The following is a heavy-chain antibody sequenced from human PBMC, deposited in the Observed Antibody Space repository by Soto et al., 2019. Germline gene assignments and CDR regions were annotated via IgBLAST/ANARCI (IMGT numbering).Heavy chain of an antibody. CDR1: GLTFSGSA. D-gene: IGHD3-10*01. J-gene: IGHJ6*03. CDR2: IRSKANSYAT. V-gene: IGHV3-73*01. Sequence: GGSLRLSCAASGLTFSGSAMHWVRQASGKGLEWVGRIRSKANSYATAYAASVKGRFTISRDDSKNTAYLQMNSLKTEDTAVYYCTRGDGDYYYYYYMDVWGKGTTVTVSS. CDR3: TRGDGDYYYYYYMDV.